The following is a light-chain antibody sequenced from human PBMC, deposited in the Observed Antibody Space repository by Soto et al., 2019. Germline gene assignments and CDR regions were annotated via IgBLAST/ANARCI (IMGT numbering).Light chain of an antibody. CDR3: QRYNSYPWT. J-gene: IGKJ1*01. CDR1: QSISSW. V-gene: IGKV1-5*03. CDR2: KAS. Sequence: DIQMTQSPSTLSASVGDRVTITCRASQSISSWLAWYQQKPGKAPKLLIHKASSLESGVPSRFSGSGPGTGFTLTFSSLQPDDFAAYSCQRYNSYPWTFGQGTKVEIK.